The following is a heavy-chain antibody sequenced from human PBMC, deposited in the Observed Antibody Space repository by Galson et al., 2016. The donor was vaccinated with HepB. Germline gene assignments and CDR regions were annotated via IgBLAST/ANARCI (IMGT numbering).Heavy chain of an antibody. Sequence: SLRLSCAASGFTFSSYSVNWVRQAPGKGLEWVSSISISSYKYYADSVKGRSTISRDNAKNSLYLQMNSLRPEDTAVYYCASSFETRFGSGSYYWGQGTLVTVSS. CDR1: GFTFSSYS. CDR2: ISISSYK. J-gene: IGHJ4*02. V-gene: IGHV3-21*01. D-gene: IGHD1-26*01. CDR3: ASSFETRFGSGSYY.